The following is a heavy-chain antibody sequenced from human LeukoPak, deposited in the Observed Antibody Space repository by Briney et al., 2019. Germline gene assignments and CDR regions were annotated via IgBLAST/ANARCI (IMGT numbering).Heavy chain of an antibody. V-gene: IGHV1-46*01. CDR3: ARGGRHTGMYYDFWSGYLRHNWFDP. Sequence: ASMKVSCKASGYTFTSYYMHWVRQAPGQGLEWMGIINPSGGSTSYAQKFQGRVTMTRDTSTSTVYMELSSLRSEDTAVYYCARGGRHTGMYYDFWSGYLRHNWFDPWGQGTLVTVSS. D-gene: IGHD3-3*01. J-gene: IGHJ5*02. CDR1: GYTFTSYY. CDR2: INPSGGST.